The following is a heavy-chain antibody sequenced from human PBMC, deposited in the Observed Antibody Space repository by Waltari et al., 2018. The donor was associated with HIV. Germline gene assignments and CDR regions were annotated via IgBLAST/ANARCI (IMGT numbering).Heavy chain of an antibody. CDR1: GGSISTYS. V-gene: IGHV4-59*01. D-gene: IGHD3-22*01. CDR3: ARSHDSSGYYNFDY. J-gene: IGHJ4*02. Sequence: QLQLQESGPGLVKPSETLSLTCTVSGGSISTYSWSWIRQPQGKGLEWIGYIYYSGSTNYNPSLKSRVTISVDTSKNQFSLKLSSVTAADTAVYYCARSHDSSGYYNFDYWGQGTLVTVSS. CDR2: IYYSGST.